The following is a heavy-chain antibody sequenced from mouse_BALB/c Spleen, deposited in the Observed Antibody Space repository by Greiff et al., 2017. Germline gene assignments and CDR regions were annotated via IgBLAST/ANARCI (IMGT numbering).Heavy chain of an antibody. Sequence: EVKVVESGGGLVQPGGSRKLSCAASGFTFSSFGMHWVRQAPEKGLEWVASISSGGSTYYPDSVKGRFTISRDNARNILYLQMSSLRSEDTAMYYCARNSRFAYWGQGTLVTVSA. J-gene: IGHJ3*01. V-gene: IGHV5-6-5*01. CDR1: GFTFSSFG. CDR3: ARNSRFAY. D-gene: IGHD2-12*01. CDR2: ISSGGST.